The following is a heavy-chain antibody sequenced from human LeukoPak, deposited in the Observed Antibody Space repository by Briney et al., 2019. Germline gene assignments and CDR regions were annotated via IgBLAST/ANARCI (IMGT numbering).Heavy chain of an antibody. CDR3: AKSNGYGLADI. D-gene: IGHD6-13*01. Sequence: SETLSLTCTVSGGSISSSSYYWGWIRQPPGKGLEWIGNIFYSGSTYYSPSLKSRVTISLDTSRNQFSLKLNSVTAADTAVYYCAKSNGYGLADIWGQGTMVTVSS. J-gene: IGHJ3*02. CDR2: IFYSGST. CDR1: GGSISSSSYY. V-gene: IGHV4-39*07.